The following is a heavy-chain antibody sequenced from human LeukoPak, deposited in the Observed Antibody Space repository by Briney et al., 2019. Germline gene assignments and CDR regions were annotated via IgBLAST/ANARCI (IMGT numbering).Heavy chain of an antibody. D-gene: IGHD6-6*01. CDR1: GFTFSSYS. J-gene: IGHJ5*02. CDR3: ARVPTGYSSSASHGFDP. CDR2: ISSSSSTI. V-gene: IGHV3-48*01. Sequence: GGSLRLSCAASGFTFSSYSMNWVRQAPGKGLEWVSYISSSSSTIYYADSVKGRFTISRDNAKNSLYLQMNSLRAEDTAVYYCARVPTGYSSSASHGFDPWGQGTLVTVSS.